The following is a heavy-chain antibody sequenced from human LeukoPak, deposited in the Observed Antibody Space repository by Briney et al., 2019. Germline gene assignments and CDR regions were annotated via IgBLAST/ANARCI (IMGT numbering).Heavy chain of an antibody. V-gene: IGHV3-30*03. D-gene: IGHD3-22*01. CDR2: ISYDGSNK. CDR3: ARRAGDYSHPYDY. CDR1: GFTFSSYG. Sequence: GGSLRLSCAASGFTFSSYGMHWVRQAPGKGLEWVAVISYDGSNKYFPDSVKGRFTISRDNSKNTLYLQMNSLRAEDTAVYYCARRAGDYSHPYDYWGQGTLVTVSS. J-gene: IGHJ4*02.